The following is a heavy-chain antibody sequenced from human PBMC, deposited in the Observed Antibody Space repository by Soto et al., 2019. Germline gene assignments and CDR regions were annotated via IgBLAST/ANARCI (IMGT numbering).Heavy chain of an antibody. CDR3: ASHTGYSRGWAFDY. D-gene: IGHD6-19*01. CDR2: ISSSGSST. J-gene: IGHJ4*02. V-gene: IGHV3-11*01. Sequence: QVQLVESGGGLVKPGGSLRLSCAASGLTFSDYYMSWIRQAPGKGLEWVSYISSSGSSTYYVDSVKGRFTISRDNAKNSLYVQMNSLRAEDTAVYYCASHTGYSRGWAFDYWGQGTLVTISS. CDR1: GLTFSDYY.